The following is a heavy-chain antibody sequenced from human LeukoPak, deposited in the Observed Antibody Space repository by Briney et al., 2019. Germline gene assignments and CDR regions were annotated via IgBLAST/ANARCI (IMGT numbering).Heavy chain of an antibody. D-gene: IGHD6-25*01. V-gene: IGHV3-48*01. J-gene: IGHJ4*02. CDR3: SSDHSSGRPAFDY. CDR2: ISSSSSTI. Sequence: PGGSLRLSCAASGFTFSSYSMNWVRQAPGRGLEWVSYISSSSSTIYFADSVKGRFTISRDNAKNSLYLQMNSLRAEDTAMDYCSSDHSSGRPAFDYWGQGTLVTVSS. CDR1: GFTFSSYS.